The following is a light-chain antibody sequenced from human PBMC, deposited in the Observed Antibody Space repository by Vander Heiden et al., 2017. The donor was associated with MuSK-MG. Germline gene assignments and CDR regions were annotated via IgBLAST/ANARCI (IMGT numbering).Light chain of an antibody. Sequence: DIVMTQSPDSLAVSLGERATINCKSSQCVLYSSNNKNYLAWYQQKPGQPPKLLIYWASTRESGVPDRFSGSGSGTDFTLTISSLQAEDVAVYYCQQDDSTPITFGGGTKVXIK. V-gene: IGKV4-1*01. CDR3: QQDDSTPIT. CDR1: QCVLYSSNNKNY. CDR2: WAS. J-gene: IGKJ4*01.